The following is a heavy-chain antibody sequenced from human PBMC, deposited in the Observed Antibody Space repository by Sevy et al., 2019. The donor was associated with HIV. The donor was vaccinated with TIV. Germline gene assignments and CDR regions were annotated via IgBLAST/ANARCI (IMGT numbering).Heavy chain of an antibody. CDR3: ARDEVGGSYWEFDY. V-gene: IGHV3-21*01. Sequence: GGSLRLSCAASGFTFSSYSKNWVRQAPGKGLEWVSSISTSSSYIYYADSVKGRFTISRDNAKNSLYLQMNSLRAEDTAVYYCARDEVGGSYWEFDYWGQGTLVTVSS. CDR2: ISTSSSYI. CDR1: GFTFSSYS. D-gene: IGHD1-26*01. J-gene: IGHJ4*02.